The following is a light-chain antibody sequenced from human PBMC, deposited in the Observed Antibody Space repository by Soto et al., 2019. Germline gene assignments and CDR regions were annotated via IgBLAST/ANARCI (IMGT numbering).Light chain of an antibody. CDR1: QSVSSSY. Sequence: EIVLTQSPGTLSLSPGERATLSCRASQSVSSSYLAWYQQKPGQPPRLLIYDASSRATGIPDRFSGSGSGTDFTLTIIRLEPDDFAVYYCQQYGSSPYTFGQGTKLEIK. V-gene: IGKV3-20*01. J-gene: IGKJ2*01. CDR3: QQYGSSPYT. CDR2: DAS.